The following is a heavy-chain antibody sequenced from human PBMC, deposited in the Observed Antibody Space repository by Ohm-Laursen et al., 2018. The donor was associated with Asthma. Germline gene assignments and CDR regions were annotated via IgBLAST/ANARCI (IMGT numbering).Heavy chain of an antibody. D-gene: IGHD2-15*01. Sequence: GTLSLTWTVSGGSISSYYWSWIRQPPGKGLEGIGCLFYSGNTHYNPSLQSRITISEDTSKNQVSLEVNSVTAADTAVYFCAFCTGGTCYSGVFDVWGQGVRVTVSS. CDR2: LFYSGNT. J-gene: IGHJ3*01. CDR1: GGSISSYY. V-gene: IGHV4-59*04. CDR3: AFCTGGTCYSGVFDV.